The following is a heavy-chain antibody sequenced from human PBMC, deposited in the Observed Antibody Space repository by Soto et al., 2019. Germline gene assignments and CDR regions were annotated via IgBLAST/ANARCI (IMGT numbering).Heavy chain of an antibody. D-gene: IGHD3-3*01. CDR2: INPNSGGT. CDR3: ARAPILAYESRTSYHFWSGYADNWFDP. Sequence: QVQLVQSGAEVKKPGASVKVSCKASGYTFTGYYMHWVRQAPGQGLEWMGWINPNSGGTNYAQKFQGWVTMTRDTSISTAYMELSRLRSDDTAVYYCARAPILAYESRTSYHFWSGYADNWFDPWGQGTLVTVSS. J-gene: IGHJ5*02. CDR1: GYTFTGYY. V-gene: IGHV1-2*04.